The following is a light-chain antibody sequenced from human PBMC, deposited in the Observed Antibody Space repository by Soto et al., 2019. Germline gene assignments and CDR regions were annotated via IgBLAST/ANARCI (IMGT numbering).Light chain of an antibody. V-gene: IGLV2-8*01. Sequence: QSALTKPPSASGSPGQSVTISCTGTSSDVGGYYYVSWYQHHPGKAPKLIIYEVIKRPSGVPDRFSGSKSDNTASLTVSGLRAEDEADYYCTSYAGSNNVVFGGGTKLTVL. J-gene: IGLJ2*01. CDR1: SSDVGGYYY. CDR2: EVI. CDR3: TSYAGSNNVV.